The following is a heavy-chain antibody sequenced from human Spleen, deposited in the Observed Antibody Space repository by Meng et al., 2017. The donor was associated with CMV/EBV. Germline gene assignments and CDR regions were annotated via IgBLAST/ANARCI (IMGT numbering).Heavy chain of an antibody. CDR3: ARDCGSGYYPLDAFDI. J-gene: IGHJ3*02. V-gene: IGHV3-74*01. CDR1: GFTFSSYW. CDR2: INSDGSST. Sequence: GESLKISCAASGFTFSSYWMHWVRQAPGKGLVWVSRINSDGSSTSYADSVKGRFTISRDNAKNSLYLQMNSLRAEDTAVYYCARDCGSGYYPLDAFDIWGQGTMVTVSS. D-gene: IGHD3-22*01.